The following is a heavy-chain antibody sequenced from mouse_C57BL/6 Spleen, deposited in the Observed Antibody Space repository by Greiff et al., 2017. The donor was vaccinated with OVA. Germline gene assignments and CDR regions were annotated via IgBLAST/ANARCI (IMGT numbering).Heavy chain of an antibody. D-gene: IGHD1-1*01. V-gene: IGHV1-80*01. J-gene: IGHJ3*01. CDR3: ASPHYYGSSFAY. CDR2: IYPGDGDT. Sequence: QVQLKESGAELVKPGASVKISCKASGYAFSSYWMNWVKQRPGKGLEWIGQIYPGDGDTNYNGKFKGKATLTADKSSSTAYMQLSSLTSEDSAVYFCASPHYYGSSFAYWGQGTLVTVSA. CDR1: GYAFSSYW.